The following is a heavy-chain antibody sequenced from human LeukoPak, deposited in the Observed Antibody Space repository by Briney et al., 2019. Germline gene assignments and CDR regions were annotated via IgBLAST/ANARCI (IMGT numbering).Heavy chain of an antibody. CDR3: AGLTKLELRTEAFDI. D-gene: IGHD1-7*01. CDR1: GGSISSYY. Sequence: SQTLSLTCTVSGGSISSYYWSWIRQPPGKGLEWIGRIYTSESTNYNPSLKSRVTISVDRSKNQLSLKLTSVTAADTAVYYCAGLTKLELRTEAFDIWGQGTMVTVSS. CDR2: IYTSEST. V-gene: IGHV4-4*08. J-gene: IGHJ3*02.